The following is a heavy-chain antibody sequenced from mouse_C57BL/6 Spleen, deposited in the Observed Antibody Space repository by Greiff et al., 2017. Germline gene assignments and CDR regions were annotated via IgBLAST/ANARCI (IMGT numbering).Heavy chain of an antibody. D-gene: IGHD1-1*01. V-gene: IGHV1-61*01. CDR3: ARITTVVVPYAMDY. J-gene: IGHJ4*01. CDR1: GYTFTSYW. CDR2: IYPSDSET. Sequence: VQLQQSGAELVRPGSSVTLSCKASGYTFTSYWMDWVKQRPGQGLEWIGNIYPSDSETHYNQQFKDKATLTVDKSSCTAYMQLSSLTSEDSAVYYCARITTVVVPYAMDYWGQGTSVTVSS.